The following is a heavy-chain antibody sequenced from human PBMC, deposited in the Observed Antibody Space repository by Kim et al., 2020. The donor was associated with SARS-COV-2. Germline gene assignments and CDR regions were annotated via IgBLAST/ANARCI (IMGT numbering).Heavy chain of an antibody. V-gene: IGHV3-30*04. CDR1: GFTFSSYA. D-gene: IGHD3-10*01. J-gene: IGHJ4*02. CDR3: AREGYASGTMGDFDY. CDR2: TSSDGSSI. Sequence: GGSLRLSCVASGFTFSSYAMSWIRQAPGKGPEWVAVTSSDGSSIYYADSVKGRFTISRANSRNTLYLHMDSLSAQDTAIYYCAREGYASGTMGDFDYWGQGTLVTVSS.